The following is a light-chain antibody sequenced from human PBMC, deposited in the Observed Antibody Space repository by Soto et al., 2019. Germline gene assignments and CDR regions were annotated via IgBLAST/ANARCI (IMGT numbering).Light chain of an antibody. Sequence: QSVLTQSPSASASLGPSVKLTCTLSSGHSSYAIAWHQQQPEKGPRYLMKLNSDGSHGKGDGIPDRFSGSSSGAERYLIISRLQSEDEADYYCQTWGTGIHVFGTGTKLTVL. CDR2: LNSDGSH. J-gene: IGLJ1*01. V-gene: IGLV4-69*01. CDR3: QTWGTGIHV. CDR1: SGHSSYA.